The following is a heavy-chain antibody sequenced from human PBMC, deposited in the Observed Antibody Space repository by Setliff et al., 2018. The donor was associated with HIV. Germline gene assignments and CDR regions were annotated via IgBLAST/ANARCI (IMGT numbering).Heavy chain of an antibody. Sequence: SETLSLTCTVSGDSISNYYWSWVRQPPGKGLEWIGYIYTTGRTNYNPSLKSRVTMSVDTSKNQFSLNLRSVTAADTAVYFCARLIHTGLLYFDFWGLGTLVTVSS. D-gene: IGHD2-8*02. CDR3: ARLIHTGLLYFDF. J-gene: IGHJ4*02. V-gene: IGHV4-4*09. CDR2: IYTTGRT. CDR1: GDSISNYY.